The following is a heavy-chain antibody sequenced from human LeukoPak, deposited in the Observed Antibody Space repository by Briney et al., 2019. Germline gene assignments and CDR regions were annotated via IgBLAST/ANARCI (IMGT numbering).Heavy chain of an antibody. CDR1: GFTFSDYY. Sequence: GGSLRRSCAASGFTFSDYYRIWIPQAPGKGREGVSYISSSGSTIYYAYSGNGRFTMSRYNAKNSLYLQMNSVRDEDTAVYYCARDEGYCTNGVPMPCYNWLDPWGQGTLVTVSS. J-gene: IGHJ5*02. D-gene: IGHD2-8*01. CDR2: ISSSGSTI. CDR3: ARDEGYCTNGVPMPCYNWLDP. V-gene: IGHV3-11*01.